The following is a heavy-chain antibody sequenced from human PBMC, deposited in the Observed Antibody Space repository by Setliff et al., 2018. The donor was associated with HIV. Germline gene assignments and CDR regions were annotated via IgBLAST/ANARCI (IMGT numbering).Heavy chain of an antibody. Sequence: SETLSLTCTVSGGSISSDNYYWSWIRQPAGKGLEWIGRYYTSGLTNYNPSLKRRVSISVATSKNQFSLRLTSVTAADTAVYYCARHDADGGGPFFQHWGQGTPVTVSS. CDR3: ARHDADGGGPFFQH. V-gene: IGHV4-61*02. CDR2: YYTSGLT. D-gene: IGHD3-16*01. CDR1: GGSISSDNYY. J-gene: IGHJ1*01.